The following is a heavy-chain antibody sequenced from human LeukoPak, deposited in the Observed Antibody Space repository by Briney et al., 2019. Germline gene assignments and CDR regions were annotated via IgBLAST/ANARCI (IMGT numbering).Heavy chain of an antibody. CDR2: ISGSGGST. J-gene: IGHJ4*02. CDR3: AKKSGNRGTGYYHDY. Sequence: GGSLRLSCAASGFTFSSYAMSWVRQAPGKGLEWVSAISGSGGSTYYADSVKGRFTISRDNSKNTLYLQMNSLRAEDTAVYYCAKKSGNRGTGYYHDYWGQGTLVTVSS. CDR1: GFTFSSYA. V-gene: IGHV3-23*01. D-gene: IGHD3/OR15-3a*01.